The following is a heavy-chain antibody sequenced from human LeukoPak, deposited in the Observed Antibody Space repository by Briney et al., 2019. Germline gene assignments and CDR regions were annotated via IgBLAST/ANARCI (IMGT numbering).Heavy chain of an antibody. CDR1: GFTFSSYA. CDR3: AKDKQWLNYIDY. Sequence: GGSLRLSCAASGFTFSSYAMSWGRQAPGEGLEWVSAISGSGGSTYYADSVKSRFTISRDNSKNTLYMHINSLRAEDTAVYYCAKDKQWLNYIDYWGPGTLVTVSS. CDR2: ISGSGGST. J-gene: IGHJ4*02. D-gene: IGHD6-19*01. V-gene: IGHV3-23*01.